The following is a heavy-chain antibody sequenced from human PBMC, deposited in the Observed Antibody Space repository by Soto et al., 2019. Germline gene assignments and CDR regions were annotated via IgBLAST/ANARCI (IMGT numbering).Heavy chain of an antibody. CDR3: ARLRPYYYDSSGPPYYFDY. CDR1: GYTFTSYG. D-gene: IGHD3-22*01. CDR2: ISAYNGNT. Sequence: ASVKVSCKASGYTFTSYGISWVRQAPGLGLEWMGWISAYNGNTNYAQKLQGRVTMTTDTSTSTAYMELRSLRSDDTAVYYCARLRPYYYDSSGPPYYFDYWGQGTLVTVSS. J-gene: IGHJ4*02. V-gene: IGHV1-18*04.